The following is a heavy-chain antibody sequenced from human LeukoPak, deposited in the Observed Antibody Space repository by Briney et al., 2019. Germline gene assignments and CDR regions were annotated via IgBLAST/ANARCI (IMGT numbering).Heavy chain of an antibody. CDR2: IFYSGST. Sequence: SETLSLTCTVSSGSISTSNYYWGWVRQPSGKALEWIGNIFYSGSTYYSPSLKSRVTISVDTSKNQFSLKLSSVTAADTAVYYCARLRGVATSYYYYYYMDVWGKGTTVTVSS. CDR1: SGSISTSNYY. D-gene: IGHD5-12*01. CDR3: ARLRGVATSYYYYYYMDV. V-gene: IGHV4-39*07. J-gene: IGHJ6*03.